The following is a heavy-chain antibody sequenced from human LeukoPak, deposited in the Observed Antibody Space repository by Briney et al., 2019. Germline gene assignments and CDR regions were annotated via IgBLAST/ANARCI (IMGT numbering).Heavy chain of an antibody. CDR2: IYTSGST. D-gene: IGHD5-24*01. V-gene: IGHV4-61*02. CDR3: AKDYEHGVDGYNFVEGLYNWFDP. Sequence: SETLSLTCTVSGGSTSSGDYYWSWIRQPAGKGLEWIGRIYTSGSTNYNPSLKSRVTISVDTSKNQFSLKLSSVTAADTAVYYCAKDYEHGVDGYNFVEGLYNWFDPWGQGTLVTVSS. J-gene: IGHJ5*02. CDR1: GGSTSSGDYY.